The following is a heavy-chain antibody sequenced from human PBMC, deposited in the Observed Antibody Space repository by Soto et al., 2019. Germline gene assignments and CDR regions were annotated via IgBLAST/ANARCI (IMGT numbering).Heavy chain of an antibody. Sequence: QVQLVQSGAEVKKPGASVKVSCKASGYSFTDYGFTWVRQAPGQGLEWMGWVNTYKDNTNYAQKFQGRVTMTTDTTTSTAYMELRGLRSDDKAMYYCARERGNYMYFDYWGQGTPVTVSS. CDR3: ARERGNYMYFDY. CDR1: GYSFTDYG. D-gene: IGHD1-7*01. V-gene: IGHV1-18*01. CDR2: VNTYKDNT. J-gene: IGHJ4*02.